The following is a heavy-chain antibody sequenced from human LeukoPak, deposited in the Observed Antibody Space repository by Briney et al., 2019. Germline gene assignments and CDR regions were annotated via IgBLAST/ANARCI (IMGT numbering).Heavy chain of an antibody. J-gene: IGHJ6*03. CDR1: GVTFSSYA. Sequence: ASVKVSCKASGVTFSSYAISWVRQAPGQGLEWMGGIIPIFGTANYAQEFQGRVTITTDESTSTAYMELSSLRSEDTAVYYCARVDTAMAPSDYYYYMDVWGKGTTVTVSS. V-gene: IGHV1-69*05. CDR3: ARVDTAMAPSDYYYYMDV. CDR2: IIPIFGTA. D-gene: IGHD5-18*01.